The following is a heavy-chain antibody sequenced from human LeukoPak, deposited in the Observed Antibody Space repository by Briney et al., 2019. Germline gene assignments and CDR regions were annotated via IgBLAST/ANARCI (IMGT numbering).Heavy chain of an antibody. Sequence: PGGSLRLSCAASGFTFSNAWMSWVRQAPGKGLEWVGRIKSKTDGGTTDYAAPVKGRFTISRDDSKNTLYLQMNSLKTEDTAVYYCTTGPPNYDILTGYPFDYWGQGTLVTVSS. V-gene: IGHV3-15*01. CDR2: IKSKTDGGTT. CDR3: TTGPPNYDILTGYPFDY. CDR1: GFTFSNAW. D-gene: IGHD3-9*01. J-gene: IGHJ4*02.